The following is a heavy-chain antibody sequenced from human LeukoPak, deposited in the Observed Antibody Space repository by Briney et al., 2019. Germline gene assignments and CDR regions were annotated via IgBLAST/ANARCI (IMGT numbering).Heavy chain of an antibody. J-gene: IGHJ4*02. V-gene: IGHV4-34*01. D-gene: IGHD5-18*01. CDR1: GGSFSGYY. CDR3: ARSGYKADY. Sequence: SETLSLTCAVYGGSFSGYYWSWIRQPPGKGLEWIGEINHSGSTNYNPSLKSRVTISVDASKNQFSLKLSSVTAADTAVYYCARSGYKADYWGQGTLVTVSS. CDR2: INHSGST.